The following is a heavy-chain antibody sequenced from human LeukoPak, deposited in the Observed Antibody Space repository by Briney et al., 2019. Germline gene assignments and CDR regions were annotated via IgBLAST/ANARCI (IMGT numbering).Heavy chain of an antibody. CDR2: IYPGDSDT. Sequence: GESLKISCKGSGYNFASYWIGWVRQMPGKGLEWMGIIYPGDSDTRYSPSFQGQVAISADRSISTAYLQWNSLKASDTAMYYCARQRGRELLHDYWGQGTLVTVYS. J-gene: IGHJ4*02. D-gene: IGHD1-26*01. CDR3: ARQRGRELLHDY. V-gene: IGHV5-51*01. CDR1: GYNFASYW.